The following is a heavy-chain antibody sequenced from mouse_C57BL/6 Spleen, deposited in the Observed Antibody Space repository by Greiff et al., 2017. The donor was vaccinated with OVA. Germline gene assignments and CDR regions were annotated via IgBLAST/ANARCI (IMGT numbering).Heavy chain of an antibody. CDR1: GFTFSSYT. CDR3: ARQGNYYDYDGGYYYAMDY. CDR2: ISGGGGNT. V-gene: IGHV5-9*01. Sequence: EVKLEESGGGLVKPGGSLKLSCAASGFTFSSYTMSWVRQTPEKRLEWVATISGGGGNTYYPDSVKGRFTISRDNAKNTLYLQMSSLRSEDTALYYCARQGNYYDYDGGYYYAMDYWGQGTSVTVSS. D-gene: IGHD2-4*01. J-gene: IGHJ4*01.